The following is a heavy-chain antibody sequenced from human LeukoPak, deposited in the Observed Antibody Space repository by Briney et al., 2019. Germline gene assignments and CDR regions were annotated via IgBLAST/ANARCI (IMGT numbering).Heavy chain of an antibody. CDR3: SRVACSSTTCYLAY. CDR2: ISSSGSSI. D-gene: IGHD2-2*01. CDR1: GFTFSNYE. J-gene: IGHJ4*02. V-gene: IGHV3-48*03. Sequence: GGSPRLSCAASGFTFSNYEMNWVRQAPGKGLEWVSYISSSGSSINYADSVKGRFTTSRDNAENSLSLQMNSLRAEDTAVYYCSRVACSSTTCYLAYWGQGTLVTVSS.